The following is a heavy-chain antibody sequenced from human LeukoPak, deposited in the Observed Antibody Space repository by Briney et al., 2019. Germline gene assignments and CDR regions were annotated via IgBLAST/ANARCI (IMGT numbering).Heavy chain of an antibody. Sequence: GGSLRLSCAASGFTVSSNYMSWVRQAPGKGLEWVAVISYDGSNKYYADSMKGRFTISRDNSKNTLYLQMNSLRAEDTAVYYCARASGYSYGLDYWGQGTLVTVSS. J-gene: IGHJ4*02. CDR1: GFTVSSNY. D-gene: IGHD5-18*01. CDR2: ISYDGSNK. V-gene: IGHV3-30-3*01. CDR3: ARASGYSYGLDY.